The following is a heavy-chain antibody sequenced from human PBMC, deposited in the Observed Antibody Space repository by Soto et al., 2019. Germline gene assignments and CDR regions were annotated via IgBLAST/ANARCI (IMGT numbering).Heavy chain of an antibody. D-gene: IGHD5-12*01. CDR3: AKSILRGYSGYDYGPDKQQLVTFDY. CDR2: IIPILGIA. CDR1: GGTFSSYT. J-gene: IGHJ4*02. Sequence: SVKVSCKASGGTFSSYTISWVRQAPGQGLEWMGRIIPILGIANYAQKFQGRVTITADKSTSTAYMELNSLRAEDTAVYYCAKSILRGYSGYDYGPDKQQLVTFDYWGQGTLVTVSS. V-gene: IGHV1-69*02.